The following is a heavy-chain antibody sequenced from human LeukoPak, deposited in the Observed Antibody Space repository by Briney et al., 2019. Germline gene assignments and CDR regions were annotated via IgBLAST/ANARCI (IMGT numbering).Heavy chain of an antibody. D-gene: IGHD2-21*01. Sequence: ASVKVSCKASGYTFTSYGISWVRQAPGQGLEGMGWMNPNSGNTGYAQKFQGRVTMTRSTSINTAYMELSSLTFEDTAVYYCTRSVRNGHIDYWGQGTLVTVSS. V-gene: IGHV1-8*02. CDR1: GYTFTSYG. CDR2: MNPNSGNT. J-gene: IGHJ4*02. CDR3: TRSVRNGHIDY.